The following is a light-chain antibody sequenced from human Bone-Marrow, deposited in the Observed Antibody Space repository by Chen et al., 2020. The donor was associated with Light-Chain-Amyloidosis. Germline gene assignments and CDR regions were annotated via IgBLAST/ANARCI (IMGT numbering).Light chain of an antibody. CDR1: NLGSTS. V-gene: IGLV3-21*02. CDR2: DDS. CDR3: QVWDRSSDRPV. Sequence: SYVLTQPSSVSVAPGQTATIACGGNNLGSTSVHWYQQTPGQAPLLVVYDDSGRPSGIPGRLSGSNSGNTATLTISRVEAEDEADYYCQVWDRSSDRPVFGGGTKLTIL. J-gene: IGLJ3*02.